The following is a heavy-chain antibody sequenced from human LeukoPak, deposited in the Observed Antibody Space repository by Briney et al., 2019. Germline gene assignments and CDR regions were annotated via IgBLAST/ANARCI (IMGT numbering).Heavy chain of an antibody. CDR1: RFTFNSYA. CDR2: IGGSNGIT. D-gene: IGHD1-14*01. V-gene: IGHV3-23*01. CDR3: AKPPPGV. Sequence: GALRLSCAASRFTFNSYAMSWVRQAPGKGLEWVSVIGGSNGITFYVGSVKGRFTISRDNSKNTLYLQMNSLRAEDTAVYYCAKPPPGVWGQGTLVTVSS. J-gene: IGHJ4*02.